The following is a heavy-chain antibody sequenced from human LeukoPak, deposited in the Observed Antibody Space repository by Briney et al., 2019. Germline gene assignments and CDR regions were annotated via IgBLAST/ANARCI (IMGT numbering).Heavy chain of an antibody. Sequence: ASVKVSCKASGGTFSTYAITWVRQAPGRGLEWMGRIIPILGIRNYAQKFQGRVTITADKSTNTAYMELSSLRSEDAAVYYCARDENYYNRSGYYYGMDVWGQGTSVAVSS. V-gene: IGHV1-69*04. CDR2: IIPILGIR. D-gene: IGHD3-22*01. J-gene: IGHJ6*02. CDR3: ARDENYYNRSGYYYGMDV. CDR1: GGTFSTYA.